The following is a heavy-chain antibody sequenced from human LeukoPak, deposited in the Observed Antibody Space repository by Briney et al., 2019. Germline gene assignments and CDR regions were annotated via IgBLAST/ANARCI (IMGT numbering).Heavy chain of an antibody. D-gene: IGHD3-10*01. V-gene: IGHV4-34*01. CDR3: ARGNRPYGEHEAFDI. CDR1: DESFSGYY. CDR2: IDHSGST. Sequence: PSETLSLTCAVCDESFSGYYCSWIRQPPRKGLEWIGEIDHSGSTNYNPSLQSRVTISVDTSKSQFSLKVSSVSAADTAVYYCARGNRPYGEHEAFDIWGHGTTVTVSP. J-gene: IGHJ3*02.